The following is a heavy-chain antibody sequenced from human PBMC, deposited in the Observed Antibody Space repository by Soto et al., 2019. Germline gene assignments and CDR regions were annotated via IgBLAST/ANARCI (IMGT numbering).Heavy chain of an antibody. CDR3: ARDPHEFWTSYWFYP. J-gene: IGHJ5*02. CDR2: ISAYDGKT. CDR1: GCTFNTYG. Sequence: ASVKVSCKTSGCTFNTYGINWVRQAPGQGLELMGWISAYDGKTTYAEKFQRRVTLTTDTSTSTAYMELRSLRSDDSAIYYCARDPHEFWTSYWFYPWGQGTPVTVSS. V-gene: IGHV1-18*01. D-gene: IGHD3-3*01.